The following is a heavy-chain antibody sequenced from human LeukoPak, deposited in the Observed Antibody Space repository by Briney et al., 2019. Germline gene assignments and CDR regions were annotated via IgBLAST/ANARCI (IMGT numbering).Heavy chain of an antibody. CDR1: GFIFSGYW. CDR2: IKQDGGDK. D-gene: IGHD3-9*01. Sequence: GGSLRLSCAASGFIFSGYWMSWVRQAPGKGLEWVANIKQDGGDKNYVDSVKGRFTISRDNVKKSLYQQMNSLRADDTAVYYCARDLPDILAGYSDDAFDIWGQGTMVTVSS. V-gene: IGHV3-7*03. CDR3: ARDLPDILAGYSDDAFDI. J-gene: IGHJ3*02.